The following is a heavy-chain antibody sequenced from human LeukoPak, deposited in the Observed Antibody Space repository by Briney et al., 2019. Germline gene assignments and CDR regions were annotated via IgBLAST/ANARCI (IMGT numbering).Heavy chain of an antibody. V-gene: IGHV1-2*02. J-gene: IGHJ6*02. Sequence: GASVKVSCKASGYPFIGNYIHWVRQAPGQGLEWMGWINPNSGGTQYSQKFQGRVTLTRDTSITTGYMELSSLRSEDTAVYYCARAETTVTPGHYYYGMDVWGQGTTVTVSS. D-gene: IGHD4-17*01. CDR1: GYPFIGNY. CDR2: INPNSGGT. CDR3: ARAETTVTPGHYYYGMDV.